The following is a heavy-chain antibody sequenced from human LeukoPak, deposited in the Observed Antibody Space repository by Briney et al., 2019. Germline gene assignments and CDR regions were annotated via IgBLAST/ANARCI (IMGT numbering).Heavy chain of an antibody. V-gene: IGHV4-34*01. D-gene: IGHD6-13*01. J-gene: IGHJ6*02. CDR1: GGSFSGYY. Sequence: SETLSLTCAVYGGSFSGYYWSWIRQPPGKGLEWIGEINHSGSTNYNPSLKSRVTISVDTSKNQFSLQLNSVTPEDTAVYYCAREWQQLVPDYYYYGMDVWGQGTTVTVSS. CDR3: AREWQQLVPDYYYYGMDV. CDR2: INHSGST.